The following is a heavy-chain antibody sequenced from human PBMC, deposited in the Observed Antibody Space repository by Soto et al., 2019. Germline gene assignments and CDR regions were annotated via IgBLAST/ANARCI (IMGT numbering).Heavy chain of an antibody. V-gene: IGHV3-33*01. J-gene: IGHJ1*01. CDR3: ARDVRAGGIKYLQH. D-gene: IGHD6-13*01. CDR2: IWYDGSND. CDR1: GFTFSGSA. Sequence: QVQLVESGGGVVQPGRSLRLSCAASGFTFSGSAMHWVRQAPGKGLEWVAIIWYDGSNDLYADAVKGRFTISRDNSKNTLYLQMNSLRAEDTAVYYCARDVRAGGIKYLQHWGQGTLVTVSS.